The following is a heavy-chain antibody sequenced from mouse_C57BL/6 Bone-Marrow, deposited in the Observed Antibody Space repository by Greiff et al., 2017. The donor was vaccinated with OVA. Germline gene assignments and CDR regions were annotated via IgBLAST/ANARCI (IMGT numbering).Heavy chain of an antibody. D-gene: IGHD1-1*01. CDR1: GYTFTSYG. J-gene: IGHJ4*01. CDR2: IYPRSGNT. V-gene: IGHV1-81*01. Sequence: QVQLKQSGAELARPGASVKLSCKASGYTFTSYGISWVKQRTGQGLEWIGEIYPRSGNTYYNEKFKGKATLTADKSSSTAYMELRSLTSEESAVYFGEGSGDYGSGAMDCWGQGTSVTVSA. CDR3: EGSGDYGSGAMDC.